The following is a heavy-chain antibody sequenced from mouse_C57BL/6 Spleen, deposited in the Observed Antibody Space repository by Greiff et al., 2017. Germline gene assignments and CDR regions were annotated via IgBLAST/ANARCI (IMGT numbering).Heavy chain of an antibody. V-gene: IGHV5-6*01. Sequence: EVKLVESGGDLVKPGGSLKLSCAASGFTFSSYGMSWVRQTPDKRLEWVATISSGGSYTYYPDSVKGRFTISRDNAKNTLYLQMSSLKSEDTAMYYCARQDQGFAYWGQGTLVTVSA. J-gene: IGHJ3*01. CDR3: ARQDQGFAY. CDR2: ISSGGSYT. CDR1: GFTFSSYG.